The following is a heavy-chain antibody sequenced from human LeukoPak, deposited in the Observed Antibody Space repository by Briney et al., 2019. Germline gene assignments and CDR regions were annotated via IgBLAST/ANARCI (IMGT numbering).Heavy chain of an antibody. CDR3: ARGGFGDLLSFFDY. V-gene: IGHV1-2*02. CDR2: INPNSGGT. Sequence: ASVKVSCKASGYTFTGYYMHWVRQAPGQGLEWMGWINPNSGGTNYAQKLQGRVTMTTDTSTSTAYMELRSLRSDDTAVYYCARGGFGDLLSFFDYWGQGSLVTVSS. J-gene: IGHJ4*02. D-gene: IGHD3-10*01. CDR1: GYTFTGYY.